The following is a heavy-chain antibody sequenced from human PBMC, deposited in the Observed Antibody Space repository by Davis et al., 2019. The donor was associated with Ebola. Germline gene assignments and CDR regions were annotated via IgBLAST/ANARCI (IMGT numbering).Heavy chain of an antibody. Sequence: SQPLSPTCHLPGGSIRSYSWTWIRQLPGKGRECIGYIYYSGSTNYNPSLKSRVTISVDTSKNQFSLKLRSVTAADTAVYYCARHPWFDPWGQGTLVTVSS. V-gene: IGHV4-59*08. J-gene: IGHJ5*02. CDR3: ARHPWFDP. CDR1: GGSIRSYS. CDR2: IYYSGST.